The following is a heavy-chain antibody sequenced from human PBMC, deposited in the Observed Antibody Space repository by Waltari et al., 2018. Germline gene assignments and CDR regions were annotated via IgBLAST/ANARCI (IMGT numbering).Heavy chain of an antibody. D-gene: IGHD3-22*01. V-gene: IGHV3-30*04. CDR1: GFTFSSYA. Sequence: QVQLVESGGGVVQPGRSLRVYCVASGFTFSSYAMHWVRQAPGKGLEWVAVMSYNGRNIYYVDSVKGRFTISRDNSKKMLYMQMNSLRTEDTAIYYCARDYCDRTNCHGMDVWGQGTTVTVS. CDR2: MSYNGRNI. CDR3: ARDYCDRTNCHGMDV. J-gene: IGHJ6*02.